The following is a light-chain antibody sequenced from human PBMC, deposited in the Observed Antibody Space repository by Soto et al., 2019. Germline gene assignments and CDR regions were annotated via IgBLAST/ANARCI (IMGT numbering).Light chain of an antibody. Sequence: QSALTQPPSASGSPGQSVTISCTGTGSDVGGYNYVSWYQQHPGKAPRLMIYEVNERPSGVPDRFSGSKSGNTASLTVSGLQAEDEADYYCSSYAGSSNWLFGGGTKLTFL. J-gene: IGLJ3*02. CDR2: EVN. CDR1: GSDVGGYNY. CDR3: SSYAGSSNWL. V-gene: IGLV2-8*01.